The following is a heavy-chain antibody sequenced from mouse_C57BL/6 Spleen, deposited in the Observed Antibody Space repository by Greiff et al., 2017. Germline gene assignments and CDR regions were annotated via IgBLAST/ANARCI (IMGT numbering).Heavy chain of an antibody. CDR2: IRGDGST. V-gene: IGHV2-3*01. CDR1: GFSLTSYG. CDR3: AKGGAMDY. J-gene: IGHJ4*01. Sequence: QVQLKESGPGLVAPSQSLSITCTVSGFSLTSYGVSWVRQPPGKGLEWLGVIRGDGSTNSHSSLISRLSISQDNSKYQVFLKLNSQQTDDTATYCCAKGGAMDYWGQGTSVTVSS.